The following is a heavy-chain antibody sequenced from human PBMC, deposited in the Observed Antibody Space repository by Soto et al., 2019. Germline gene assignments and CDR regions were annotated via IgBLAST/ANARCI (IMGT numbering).Heavy chain of an antibody. V-gene: IGHV4-30-2*01. CDR2: IYHSGST. CDR1: GGSISSGGYS. D-gene: IGHD3-3*02. Sequence: QLQLQESGSGLVKPSQTLSLTCAVSGGSISSGGYSWSWIRQPPGKGLEWIGYIYHSGSTYYNPSLKRRVTISVDSSKNQFSLKLSSVTAADTAVYYCARGGMRSFLEWLGWFDPWGQGTLVPVSS. J-gene: IGHJ5*02. CDR3: ARGGMRSFLEWLGWFDP.